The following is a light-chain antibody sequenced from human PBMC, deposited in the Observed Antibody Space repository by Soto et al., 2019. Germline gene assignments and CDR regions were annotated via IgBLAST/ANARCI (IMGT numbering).Light chain of an antibody. CDR2: AAS. Sequence: DIQMTQSPSSVSASVVDRVTITCLASQSISSYLNWYQQKPGKAPKLLIYAASSLQSGVPSRFSGSGSGTDFTLTISSLQPEDFATYYCQQSYSTPRTFGQGTRLEIK. CDR3: QQSYSTPRT. J-gene: IGKJ5*01. CDR1: QSISSY. V-gene: IGKV1-39*01.